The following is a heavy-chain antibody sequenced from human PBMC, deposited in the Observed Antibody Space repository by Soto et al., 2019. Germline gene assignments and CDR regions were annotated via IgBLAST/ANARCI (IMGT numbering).Heavy chain of an antibody. D-gene: IGHD1-1*01. J-gene: IGHJ4*02. CDR2: IYPSDSDT. CDR3: ARGGMSTRTFDY. Sequence: GESLKISCKGSGYNFAGYWIAWVRQMPGKGLELMGIIYPSDSDTRYRPSFQGQVTISADKSISSAYLQWSSLRASDAAMYYCARGGMSTRTFDYWGQGTPVTVSS. CDR1: GYNFAGYW. V-gene: IGHV5-51*01.